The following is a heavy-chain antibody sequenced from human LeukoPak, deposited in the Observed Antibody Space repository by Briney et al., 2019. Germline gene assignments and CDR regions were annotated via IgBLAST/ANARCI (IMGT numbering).Heavy chain of an antibody. J-gene: IGHJ6*03. Sequence: SGTLSLTCAGYGGSFSNYYWSWIRQPPGRGLEGMGEINDSGRTNYNPSLMSRVTVSVDTSKNQFSLRLTSVTATDTAVYYCARRWNYGRNYYIDVWGNGATVSVSS. CDR2: INDSGRT. V-gene: IGHV4-34*01. D-gene: IGHD1-7*01. CDR1: GGSFSNYY. CDR3: ARRWNYGRNYYIDV.